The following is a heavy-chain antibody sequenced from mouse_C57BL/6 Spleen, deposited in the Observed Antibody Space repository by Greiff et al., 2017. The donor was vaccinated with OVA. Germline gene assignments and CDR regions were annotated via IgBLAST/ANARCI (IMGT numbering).Heavy chain of an antibody. CDR2: ISSGSSTI. CDR1: GFTFSDYG. J-gene: IGHJ1*03. Sequence: DVHLVESGGGLVKPGGSLKLSCAASGFTFSDYGMHWVRQAPEKGLEWVAYISSGSSTIYYADTVKGRFTISRDNAKNTLFLQMTSLRSEDTAMYYCARSYGSLWYFDVWGTGTTVTVSS. CDR3: ARSYGSLWYFDV. D-gene: IGHD1-1*01. V-gene: IGHV5-17*01.